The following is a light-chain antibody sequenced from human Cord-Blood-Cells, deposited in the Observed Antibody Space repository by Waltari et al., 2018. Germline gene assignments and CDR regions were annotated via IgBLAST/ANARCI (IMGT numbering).Light chain of an antibody. CDR1: SLRSYY. Sequence: SSELTQDPAVSVALGQTVRLTCQGDSLRSYYASWYQQKPGQAPLLVIYGKNNRPSWIPDRFSGSNSGNTASLTITGAQAEDEAYYYCNSRDSSGNHYVFGTGTKVTVL. CDR2: GKN. V-gene: IGLV3-19*01. J-gene: IGLJ1*01. CDR3: NSRDSSGNHYV.